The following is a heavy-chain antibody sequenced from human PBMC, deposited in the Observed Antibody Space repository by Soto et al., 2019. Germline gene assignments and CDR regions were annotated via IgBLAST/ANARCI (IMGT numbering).Heavy chain of an antibody. CDR3: ARDFYDSSGYYYD. CDR1: GFTFSSYG. J-gene: IGHJ4*02. V-gene: IGHV3-33*01. D-gene: IGHD3-22*01. CDR2: IWYDGSNK. Sequence: GGSLRLSCAASGFTFSSYGMHWVRQAPGKGLEWVAVIWYDGSNKYYADSVKGRFTISRDNAKNTLYLQMNSLRAEDTAVYYCARDFYDSSGYYYDWGQGTLVTVSS.